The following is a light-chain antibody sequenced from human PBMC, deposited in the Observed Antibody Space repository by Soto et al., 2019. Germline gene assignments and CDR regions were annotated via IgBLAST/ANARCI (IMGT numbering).Light chain of an antibody. V-gene: IGKV3-15*01. CDR2: GAS. J-gene: IGKJ1*01. CDR3: QQYNDWPRT. Sequence: EIVMTQSPVTLSLSPGDRATLSCRASQSVATNLAWFQQRPGQAPRLLVYGASATATGIPARFSGSGSGTEFTLTISSLQSEDFAVYYRQQYNDWPRTFGQGTKVEIK. CDR1: QSVATN.